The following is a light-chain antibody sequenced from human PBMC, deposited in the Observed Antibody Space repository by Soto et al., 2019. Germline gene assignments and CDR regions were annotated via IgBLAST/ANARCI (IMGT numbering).Light chain of an antibody. CDR3: QQYGSSPQT. CDR2: GAS. Sequence: EIVLTQSPGTLSLSPGERATLSCRASQSVSSSYLAWYQQKPGQAPRLLIYGASSRATGIPDRFSGSGSGTDFTLTISRLEPKDFAVYYCQQYGSSPQTFGKGTKVEIK. J-gene: IGKJ1*01. CDR1: QSVSSSY. V-gene: IGKV3-20*01.